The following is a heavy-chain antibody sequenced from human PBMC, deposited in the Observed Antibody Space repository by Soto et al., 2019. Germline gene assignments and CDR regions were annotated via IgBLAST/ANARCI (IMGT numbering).Heavy chain of an antibody. V-gene: IGHV5-51*01. CDR1: GYQFSDYW. J-gene: IGHJ2*01. CDR2: LYPGDSGT. Sequence: GESLKISCQGSGYQFSDYWIGWVRQMPGKGLEGMGILYPGDSGTKYSPSFQGHVTFSVDTSISTAFLQWDSLQASDTAIYYCARQHYNFWSGSYTGSSYFDFWGRGTLVTVSS. CDR3: ARQHYNFWSGSYTGSSYFDF. D-gene: IGHD3-3*01.